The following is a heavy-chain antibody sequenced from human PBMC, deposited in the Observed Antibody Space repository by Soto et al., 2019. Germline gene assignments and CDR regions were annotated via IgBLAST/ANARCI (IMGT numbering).Heavy chain of an antibody. CDR2: ISKSDYT. J-gene: IGHJ6*01. Sequence: GGSLRLPCTVAGIAFKNNRINWDRQAPGKVLGWVSSISKSDYTYYSDLGRGRFAISRDNAKRSLPLQMNPLRVAYTAAYTAETGDSIILPALSNFWGKGTMVAV. CDR1: GIAFKNNR. CDR3: ETGDSIILPALSNF. V-gene: IGHV3-21*01. D-gene: IGHD2-2*01.